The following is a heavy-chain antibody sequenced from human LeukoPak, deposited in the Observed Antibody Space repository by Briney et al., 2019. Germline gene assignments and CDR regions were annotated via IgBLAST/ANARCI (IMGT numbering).Heavy chain of an antibody. Sequence: PSETLSLTCAVSGYSISSGSYWGWIRHPPGKGLEWIGSGYHTGSTFYNPSLKSRVSISVDTSKNQFSLKLSSVTAADTAVYYCARESTSGLPAVGFDFWGQGTLVTVSS. J-gene: IGHJ4*02. CDR1: GYSISSGSY. V-gene: IGHV4-38-2*02. CDR3: ARESTSGLPAVGFDF. CDR2: GYHTGST. D-gene: IGHD3-10*01.